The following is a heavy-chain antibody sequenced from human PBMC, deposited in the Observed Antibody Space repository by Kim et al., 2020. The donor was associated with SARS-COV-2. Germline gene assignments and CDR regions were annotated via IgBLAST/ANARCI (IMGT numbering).Heavy chain of an antibody. Sequence: GGSLRLSCAASGFTFSDYYMSWIRQAPGKGLEWVSYISSSSSYTNYADSVKGRFTISRDNAKNSLYLQMNSLRAEDTAVYYCARDRMDTMVRGVISLHYFDYWGQGTLVTVSS. J-gene: IGHJ4*02. CDR1: GFTFSDYY. D-gene: IGHD3-10*01. V-gene: IGHV3-11*05. CDR3: ARDRMDTMVRGVISLHYFDY. CDR2: ISSSSSYT.